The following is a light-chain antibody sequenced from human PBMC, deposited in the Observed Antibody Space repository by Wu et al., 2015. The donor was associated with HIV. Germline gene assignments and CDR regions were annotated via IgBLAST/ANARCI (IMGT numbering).Light chain of an antibody. CDR2: GAS. Sequence: EIVMTQSPANLSVSPGERATLSCRASQSVSSNFAWYQQKPGQAPRLVIYGASTRATGIPARFSGSGSGTEFTLTISSMQSEDFAVYYCQQYNNWPRTFGQGTKVEI. CDR1: QSVSSN. J-gene: IGKJ1*01. CDR3: QQYNNWPRT. V-gene: IGKV3-15*01.